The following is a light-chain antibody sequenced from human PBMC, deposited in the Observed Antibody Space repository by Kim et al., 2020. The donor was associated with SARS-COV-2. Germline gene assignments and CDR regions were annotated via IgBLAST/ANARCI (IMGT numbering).Light chain of an antibody. CDR1: SSDVGGYNY. J-gene: IGLJ1*01. Sequence: GQSVTISCTGTSSDVGGYNYVSWYQHHPGKAPKLMIYEVTKRPSGVPERFSGSKSGNTASLTVSGLQAEDEADYYCGSYVGNNNFVFGTGTKVTVL. V-gene: IGLV2-8*01. CDR2: EVT. CDR3: GSYVGNNNFV.